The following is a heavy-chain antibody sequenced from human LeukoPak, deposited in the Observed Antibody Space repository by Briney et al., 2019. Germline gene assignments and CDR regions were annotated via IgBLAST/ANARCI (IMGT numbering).Heavy chain of an antibody. J-gene: IGHJ4*02. CDR1: GFTFSSYA. D-gene: IGHD6-19*01. Sequence: GGSLRLSCAASGFTFSSYAMHWVRQAPGKGLEWVAVISYDGSNKYYADSVKGRFTISRDNSKNTLYLQMNSLRAEDTAVYYCARDIAVAEAFDYWGQGTLVTVSS. CDR2: ISYDGSNK. V-gene: IGHV3-30-3*01. CDR3: ARDIAVAEAFDY.